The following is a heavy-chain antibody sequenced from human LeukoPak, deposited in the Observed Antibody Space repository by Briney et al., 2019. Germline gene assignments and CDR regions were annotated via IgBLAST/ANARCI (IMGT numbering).Heavy chain of an antibody. D-gene: IGHD3-10*01. V-gene: IGHV4-61*02. CDR2: IYTSEST. J-gene: IGHJ5*02. Sequence: SETLSLTCSVSGGSISSSNYYWSWIRQPAGKGLEWIGRIYTSESTNYNPPLKSRVTISVDTSRNQFSLKLSSVTAADTAVYYCARGSNYYDSGKGWFDPWGQGTLVTVSS. CDR1: GGSISSSNYY. CDR3: ARGSNYYDSGKGWFDP.